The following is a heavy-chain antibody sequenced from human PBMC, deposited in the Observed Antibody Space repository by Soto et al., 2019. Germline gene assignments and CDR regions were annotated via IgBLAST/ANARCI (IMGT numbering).Heavy chain of an antibody. CDR3: ARLAIFGVVIIGWFGP. CDR2: INHSGST. Sequence: PSLTLPLTCTVTGGSISDYYWRWIRQPPGKGLEWIGEINHSGSTNYNPSLKSRVTISVDTSKNQFSLKLSSVTAADTAVYFCARLAIFGVVIIGWFGPRGQGTLVTVSS. D-gene: IGHD3-3*01. V-gene: IGHV4-34*01. J-gene: IGHJ5*02. CDR1: GGSISDYY.